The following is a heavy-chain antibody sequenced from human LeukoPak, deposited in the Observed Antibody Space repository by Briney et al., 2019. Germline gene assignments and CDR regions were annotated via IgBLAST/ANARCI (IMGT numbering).Heavy chain of an antibody. D-gene: IGHD4-23*01. J-gene: IGHJ6*02. CDR2: ISNSGTTI. Sequence: GGSLRLSCAASGFTFSSYGMNWVRQAPGRGLEWVSYISNSGTTIYYADSVKGRFTISRDNAKNSLYLQMNTLRAEDTAVYYCAKAAKDYCGRASCLGGMDAWGQGTTVTVS. CDR3: AKAAKDYCGRASCLGGMDA. V-gene: IGHV3-48*01. CDR1: GFTFSSYG.